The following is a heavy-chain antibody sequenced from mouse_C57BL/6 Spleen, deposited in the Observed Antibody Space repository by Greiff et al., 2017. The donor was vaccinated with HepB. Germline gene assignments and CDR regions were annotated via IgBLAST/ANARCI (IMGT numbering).Heavy chain of an antibody. V-gene: IGHV1-4*01. CDR1: GYTFTSYT. CDR3: ARAITTVVDTYYAMDY. D-gene: IGHD1-1*01. Sequence: VQLQQSGAELARPGASVKMSCKASGYTFTSYTMHWVKQRPGQGLEWIGYINPSSGYTKYNQKFKDKATLTADKSSSTAYMQLSSLTSEDSAVYYCARAITTVVDTYYAMDYWGQGTSVTVSS. J-gene: IGHJ4*01. CDR2: INPSSGYT.